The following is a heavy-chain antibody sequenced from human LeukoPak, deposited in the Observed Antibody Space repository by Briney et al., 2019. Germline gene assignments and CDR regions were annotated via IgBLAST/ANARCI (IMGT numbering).Heavy chain of an antibody. V-gene: IGHV3-30*04. Sequence: PGRSLRLSCAASGFTFSSYAMHWVRQAPGKGLEWVAVISYDGSNKYYADSVKGRFTISRDNSKNTLYLQMNSLRAEDTAVYYCARSAQPLRYYYYMGVWGKGTTVTVSS. CDR3: ARSAQPLRYYYYMGV. J-gene: IGHJ6*03. CDR2: ISYDGSNK. CDR1: GFTFSSYA.